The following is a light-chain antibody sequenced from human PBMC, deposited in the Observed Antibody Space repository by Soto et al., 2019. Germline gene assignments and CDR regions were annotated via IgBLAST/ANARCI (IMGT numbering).Light chain of an antibody. CDR3: CSYAGSSFYV. CDR1: SSDVGSYNL. Sequence: QSVLTQPASVYGSPGQSITISCTGTSSDVGSYNLVSWYQQHPGKAPKLMIYEVSKRPSGVSNRFSGSKSGNTASLTISGLQAEDEADYYCCSYAGSSFYVFGTGTKVTV. CDR2: EVS. V-gene: IGLV2-23*02. J-gene: IGLJ1*01.